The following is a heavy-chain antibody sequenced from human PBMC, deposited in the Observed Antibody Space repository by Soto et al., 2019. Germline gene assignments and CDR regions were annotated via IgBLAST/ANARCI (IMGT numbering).Heavy chain of an antibody. Sequence: SLKGYCKSSGYSYTVYYMHWVRQKPGQGLEWMGWINPNSGGTNYAQKFQGWVTMTRDTSISTAYMELSRLRSDDTAVYYCARDLDSSSWYGAFDIWGQGTMVTV. D-gene: IGHD6-13*01. CDR1: GYSYTVYY. J-gene: IGHJ3*02. CDR2: INPNSGGT. V-gene: IGHV1-2*04. CDR3: ARDLDSSSWYGAFDI.